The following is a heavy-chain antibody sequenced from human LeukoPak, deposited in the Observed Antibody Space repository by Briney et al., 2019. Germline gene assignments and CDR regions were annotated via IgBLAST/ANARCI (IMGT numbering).Heavy chain of an antibody. D-gene: IGHD2-2*01. CDR3: ARDLDCSSTSCEKLDY. J-gene: IGHJ4*02. V-gene: IGHV3-7*01. CDR1: GFTFSGYW. CDR2: IKEDGSEK. Sequence: PGGSLRLSCAASGFTFSGYWMTWVRQAPGKGLEWVANIKEDGSEKDYVDSVKGRFTISRDNAKNSLYLQMNSLRAEDTAVYYCARDLDCSSTSCEKLDYWGQGTLVTVSS.